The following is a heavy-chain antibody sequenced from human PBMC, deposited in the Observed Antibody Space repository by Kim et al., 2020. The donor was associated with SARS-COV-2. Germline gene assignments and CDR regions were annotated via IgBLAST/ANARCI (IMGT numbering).Heavy chain of an antibody. CDR3: TRGSGARAFDM. CDR2: ISAANGNT. CDR1: GYTFTTYG. V-gene: IGHV1-3*01. Sequence: ASVKVSCKTSGYTFTTYGIYWVRQAPGQGPEWMGWISAANGNTKYSQKFQGRVTITRDTSASTAYMELNSLRSEDTALYYCTRGSGARAFDMWGQGTMVTVSS. D-gene: IGHD3-10*01. J-gene: IGHJ3*02.